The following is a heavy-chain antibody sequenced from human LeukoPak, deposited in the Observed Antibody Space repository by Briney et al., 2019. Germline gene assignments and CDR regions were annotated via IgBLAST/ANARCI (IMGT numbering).Heavy chain of an antibody. D-gene: IGHD3-9*01. J-gene: IGHJ4*02. CDR3: ARAYYDILTGYTVGNSDY. Sequence: SETLSLTCAVYGGSFSGYYWSWIRQPPGKGLEWIGEINHSGSTNYNPSLKSRVTISVDTSKNQFSLKLSSVTAADTAVYYCARAYYDILTGYTVGNSDYWGQGTLVTVSS. CDR2: INHSGST. V-gene: IGHV4-34*01. CDR1: GGSFSGYY.